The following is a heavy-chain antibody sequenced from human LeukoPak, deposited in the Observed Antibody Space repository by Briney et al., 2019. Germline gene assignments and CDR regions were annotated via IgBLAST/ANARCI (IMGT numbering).Heavy chain of an antibody. CDR1: GFTFSGYS. Sequence: PGGSLRLSCAASGFTFSGYSMNWVRQAPGKGLEWVSSISSSSSYIYYADSVKGLFNISRDNDKHSLYLQMNSLRAEDTAAYYCARDGTQNYYDSSGYYPDAFDIWGQGTMGTVSS. D-gene: IGHD3-22*01. J-gene: IGHJ3*02. CDR3: ARDGTQNYYDSSGYYPDAFDI. CDR2: ISSSSSYI. V-gene: IGHV3-21*01.